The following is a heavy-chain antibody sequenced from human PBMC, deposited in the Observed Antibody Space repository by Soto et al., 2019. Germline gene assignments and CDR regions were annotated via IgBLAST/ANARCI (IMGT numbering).Heavy chain of an antibody. CDR2: INHSGRV. CDR3: SKRAYDTNGYYRFDP. D-gene: IGHD3-22*01. V-gene: IGHV4-34*01. J-gene: IGHJ5*01. Sequence: SETLSLTCAVYGGSFSGHSWTWIRQSPGKGLEWIGDINHSGRVNYSPSLKSRVTISLDTSKNQFSLTLSAVTAADTAMYYCSKRAYDTNGYYRFDPWGQGTLVTVSS. CDR1: GGSFSGHS.